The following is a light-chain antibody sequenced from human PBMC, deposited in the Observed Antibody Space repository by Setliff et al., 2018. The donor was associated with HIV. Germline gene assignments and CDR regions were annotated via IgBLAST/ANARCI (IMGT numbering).Light chain of an antibody. CDR3: QSYDRSLSGYV. CDR2: VNK. J-gene: IGLJ1*01. Sequence: QSALTQPPSVSGAPGQRVTISYTGSSSNIGAGYDVHWYQQLPGTAPKLLVFVNKRRPSGVPDRFSGSKSGTSAFLAITGLQADDEADYYCQSYDRSLSGYVFGTGTKVTVL. CDR1: SSNIGAGYD. V-gene: IGLV1-40*01.